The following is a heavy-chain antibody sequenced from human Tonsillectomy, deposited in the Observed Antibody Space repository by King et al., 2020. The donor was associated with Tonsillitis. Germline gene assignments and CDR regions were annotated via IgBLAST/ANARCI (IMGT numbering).Heavy chain of an antibody. J-gene: IGHJ6*02. CDR3: ARIQGGYSYVPPFYYYYYGMDV. D-gene: IGHD5-18*01. CDR1: GFSLSNARMG. Sequence: VTLQESGPVLVKPTETLTLTCTVSGFSLSNARMGVSWIRQPPGKALEWLAHIFSNDEKSYSTSLKSRLTISKDTSKSQVVLTMTNMDPVDTATYYCARIQGGYSYVPPFYYYYYGMDVWGQGTTVTVSS. V-gene: IGHV2-26*01. CDR2: IFSNDEK.